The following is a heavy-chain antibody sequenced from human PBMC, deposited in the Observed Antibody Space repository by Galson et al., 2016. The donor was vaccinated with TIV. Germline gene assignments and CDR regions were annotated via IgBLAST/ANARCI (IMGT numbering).Heavy chain of an antibody. CDR3: AKVPSSGFSYYYGLDV. D-gene: IGHD3-22*01. CDR2: ISAGGGST. Sequence: SLRLSCAASGFTFGSHAMTWVRQPPGKGLEWVSAISAGGGSTYYADSVQGRFTISRDNSKNTQYLQMNSLRAEDTAIYYCAKVPSSGFSYYYGLDVWGQGTTVTVSS. J-gene: IGHJ6*02. V-gene: IGHV3-23*01. CDR1: GFTFGSHA.